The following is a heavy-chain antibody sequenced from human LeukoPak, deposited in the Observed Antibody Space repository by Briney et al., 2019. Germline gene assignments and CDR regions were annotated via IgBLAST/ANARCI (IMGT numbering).Heavy chain of an antibody. V-gene: IGHV3-21*01. CDR3: VRDSSGMY. Sequence: GGSLRLSCAASGFTFSSYSMNWVRQAPGKGLEWVSSISSGSSYIYYADSLKGRFTISRDNAKNRLYLEMNSLRAEDTAVYYCVRDSSGMYWGQGTLVTVFS. J-gene: IGHJ4*02. CDR1: GFTFSSYS. CDR2: ISSGSSYI. D-gene: IGHD6-19*01.